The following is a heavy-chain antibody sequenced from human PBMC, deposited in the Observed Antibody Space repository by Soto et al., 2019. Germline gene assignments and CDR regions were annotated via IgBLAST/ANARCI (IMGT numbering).Heavy chain of an antibody. CDR1: GFIFSNYA. V-gene: IGHV3-23*01. CDR3: AKRSDFCTSGSCSYYFDY. Sequence: GGSLRLSCAASGFIFSNYAMSWVRQAPGKGLEWVSCISGSGASTDFADSVKGRFTISRDNSKNMVSLQMNSLRAEDTAVYYCAKRSDFCTSGSCSYYFDYWGQGTLVTVSS. CDR2: ISGSGAST. D-gene: IGHD2-15*01. J-gene: IGHJ4*02.